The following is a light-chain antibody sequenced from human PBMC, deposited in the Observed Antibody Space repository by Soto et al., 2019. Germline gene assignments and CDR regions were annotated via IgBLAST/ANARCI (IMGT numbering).Light chain of an antibody. CDR3: QQFYNYTIT. J-gene: IGKJ5*01. CDR1: LGISNA. CDR2: EAS. V-gene: IGKV1D-13*01. Sequence: AIQLTQSPSSLSASVGDRVTITCRASLGISNALAWYQKKPGKAPKFLIYEASSLQSGIPSRFSGSGSGADFNLTITKLQTEDFATYYCQQFYNYTITFGQGTRLEIK.